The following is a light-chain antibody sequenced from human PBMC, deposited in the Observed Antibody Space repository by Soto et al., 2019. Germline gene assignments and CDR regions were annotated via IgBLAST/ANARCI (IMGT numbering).Light chain of an antibody. CDR2: AAS. Sequence: DIQVTQSPSSLSASVGDRVTITCRASQTISNFLNWYQQKPGKAPKLLIYAASSLQSGVPARLSGSGSGTDFTLTISSLQPEDFATYYCQQSYSTPLTFGGGTKVDIK. CDR3: QQSYSTPLT. CDR1: QTISNF. V-gene: IGKV1-39*01. J-gene: IGKJ4*01.